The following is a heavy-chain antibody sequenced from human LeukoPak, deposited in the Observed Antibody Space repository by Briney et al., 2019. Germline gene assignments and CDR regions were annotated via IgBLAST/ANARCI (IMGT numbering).Heavy chain of an antibody. Sequence: VSVKVSCKASGYAFTGYYVHWVRQAPGLGLEWMGCINPNSGATNYAQKFQGRVTMTRDTSITTAYMEVTRLRSDDTAVYYCAIQGEDYFDTSGPLDYWGQGTLVTVSS. J-gene: IGHJ4*02. CDR3: AIQGEDYFDTSGPLDY. CDR1: GYAFTGYY. V-gene: IGHV1-2*02. CDR2: INPNSGAT. D-gene: IGHD3-22*01.